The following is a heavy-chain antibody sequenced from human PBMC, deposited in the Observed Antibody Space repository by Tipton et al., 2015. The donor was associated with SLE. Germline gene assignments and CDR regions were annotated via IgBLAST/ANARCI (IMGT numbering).Heavy chain of an antibody. D-gene: IGHD4-17*01. CDR2: IYSRGSM. CDR1: GASISSGSYY. CDR3: ARRLGYGDPFAFDY. Sequence: TLSLTCTVSGASISSGSYYWSWIRQPAGKGLEWIGRIYSRGSMNYNPSLKSRVTISADTSKNQFSLKLRSVTAADTAIYYCARRLGYGDPFAFDYWGQGTLVTVSS. V-gene: IGHV4-61*02. J-gene: IGHJ4*02.